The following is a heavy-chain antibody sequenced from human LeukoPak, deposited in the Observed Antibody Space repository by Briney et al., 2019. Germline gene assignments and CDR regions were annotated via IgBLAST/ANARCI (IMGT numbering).Heavy chain of an antibody. CDR1: GGSFSGYY. CDR2: INHSGST. Sequence: SSETLSLTCAVYGGSFSGYYWSWIRQPPGKGLEWIGEINHSGSTNYNPSLKSRVTILVDTSKNQFSLKLSSVTAADTAVYYCARARYYYYYGMDVWGQGTTVTVSS. J-gene: IGHJ6*02. CDR3: ARARYYYYYGMDV. V-gene: IGHV4-34*01.